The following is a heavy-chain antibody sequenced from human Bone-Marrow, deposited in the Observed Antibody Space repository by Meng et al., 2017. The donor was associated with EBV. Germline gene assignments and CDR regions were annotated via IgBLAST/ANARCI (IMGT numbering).Heavy chain of an antibody. Sequence: QVPLQGSCPGLVKPSGTLSLTCAVSGASINTSNWWNWIRQPPGKGLEWIGEIYHSGSINYNPSLKSRVTMSIDTSKKQFSLKVTSLTAADTAVYYCARGAVQLYGSGSYRWLDPWGQGTLVTVSS. CDR3: ARGAVQLYGSGSYRWLDP. V-gene: IGHV4-4*02. CDR2: IYHSGSI. J-gene: IGHJ5*02. D-gene: IGHD3-10*01. CDR1: GASINTSNW.